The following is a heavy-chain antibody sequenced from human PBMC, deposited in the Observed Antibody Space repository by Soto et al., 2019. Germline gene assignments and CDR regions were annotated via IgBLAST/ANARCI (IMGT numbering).Heavy chain of an antibody. J-gene: IGHJ4*02. CDR3: ARVVRGTGYISFDY. D-gene: IGHD5-12*01. CDR1: GFTFSSYS. Sequence: EVQLEESGGDLVQPGGSLRLSCAASGFTFSSYSMNWVRQAPGKGLAWVSYISSTSGTIHYAGSVKGRITISRDNARNSLYLQVNSLRDEATAVYDCARVVRGTGYISFDYWGQGTLVTVSS. V-gene: IGHV3-48*02. CDR2: ISSTSGTI.